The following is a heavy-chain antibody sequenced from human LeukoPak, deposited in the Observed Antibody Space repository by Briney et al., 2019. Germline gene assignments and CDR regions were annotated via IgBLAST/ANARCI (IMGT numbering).Heavy chain of an antibody. V-gene: IGHV4-61*02. CDR1: GGSISSGSYY. J-gene: IGHJ4*02. Sequence: SETLSLTRTVSGGSISSGSYYWSWIRQPAGKGLEWIGRIYTSGSTNYNPSLKSRVTISVDTSKSQFSLKLSSVTAADTAVYYCARGVSSIAARPVDYWGQGTLVTVSS. D-gene: IGHD6-6*01. CDR2: IYTSGST. CDR3: ARGVSSIAARPVDY.